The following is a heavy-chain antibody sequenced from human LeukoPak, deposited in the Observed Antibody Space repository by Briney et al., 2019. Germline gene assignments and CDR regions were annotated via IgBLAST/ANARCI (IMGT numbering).Heavy chain of an antibody. CDR2: ISGSGGST. D-gene: IGHD6-13*01. V-gene: IGHV3-23*01. CDR1: GFTFSSYA. J-gene: IGHJ4*02. Sequence: GGSLRLSCAASGFTFSSYAMSWVRQAPGKGLEWVSAISGSGGSTYYADSVKGRFTISRDNSKNTLYLQMNSLRAEDTAVYYCASRSSSWYTIFDYWGQGTLVTVSS. CDR3: ASRSSSWYTIFDY.